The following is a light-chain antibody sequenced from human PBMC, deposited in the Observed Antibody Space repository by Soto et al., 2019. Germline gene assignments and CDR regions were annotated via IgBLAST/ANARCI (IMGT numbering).Light chain of an antibody. CDR1: SSDVGGYNY. CDR2: DVS. CDR3: SSYTSSSTLV. V-gene: IGLV2-14*01. Sequence: QSALTQPASVSGYPGQSITISCTGTSSDVGGYNYVSWYQQHPGKAPKLMIYDVSNRPSGVSNRFSGSKSGNTASLTISGLKAEDEADYYCSSYTSSSTLVFGGGTKLTVL. J-gene: IGLJ2*01.